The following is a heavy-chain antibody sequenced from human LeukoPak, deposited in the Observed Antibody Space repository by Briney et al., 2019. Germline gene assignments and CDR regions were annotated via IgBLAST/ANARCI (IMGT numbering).Heavy chain of an antibody. CDR3: ARTDGYRQAPLGY. CDR1: GFTFSSYW. J-gene: IGHJ4*02. D-gene: IGHD5-24*01. V-gene: IGHV4-39*01. Sequence: PGGSLRLSCAASGFTFSSYWMSWVRQPPGKGLEWIGSIYYSGSTYYNPSLKSRVTISVDTSKNQFSLKLSSVTAADTAVYYCARTDGYRQAPLGYWGQGTLVTVSS. CDR2: IYYSGST.